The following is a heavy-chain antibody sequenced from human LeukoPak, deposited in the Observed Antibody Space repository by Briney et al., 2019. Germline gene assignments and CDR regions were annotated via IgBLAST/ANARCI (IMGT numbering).Heavy chain of an antibody. CDR3: ARERIAAAGTFFDY. D-gene: IGHD6-13*01. CDR1: GFTFSSYW. CDR2: IKQDGSEK. J-gene: IGHJ4*02. Sequence: GGSLRLSCAASGFTFSSYWMSWVRQAPGKGLELVANIKQDGSEKYYVDSVKGRFTISRDNAKNSLYLQMNSLRAEDTAVYYCARERIAAAGTFFDYWGQGTLVTVSS. V-gene: IGHV3-7*01.